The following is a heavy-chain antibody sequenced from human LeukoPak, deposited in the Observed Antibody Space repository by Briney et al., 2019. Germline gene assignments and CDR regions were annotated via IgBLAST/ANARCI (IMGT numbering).Heavy chain of an antibody. V-gene: IGHV3-7*01. D-gene: IGHD3-3*01. J-gene: IGHJ4*02. Sequence: GGSLRLSCAASGFTFSSYWMSWVRQVPGKGLEWVGNINPDGSGKYYVDSVRGRFTISRDNAKNSLYLQMNSLRAEDTAVYYCARDHDYWSVTDYWGQGTLVTVSS. CDR3: ARDHDYWSVTDY. CDR2: INPDGSGK. CDR1: GFTFSSYW.